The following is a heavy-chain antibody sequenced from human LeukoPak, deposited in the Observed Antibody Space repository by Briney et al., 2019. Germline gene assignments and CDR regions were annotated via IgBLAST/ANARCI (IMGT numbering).Heavy chain of an antibody. Sequence: GGSLRLSCAASGFTFSSYAMSWVRQAPGKGLEWVSAISGSDGSTYYADSVKGRFTISRDNSKNTLYLQMNSLRAEDTAVYYCAKDQDIVVVVAADYWGQGTLVTVSS. CDR1: GFTFSSYA. D-gene: IGHD2-15*01. CDR2: ISGSDGST. J-gene: IGHJ4*02. V-gene: IGHV3-23*01. CDR3: AKDQDIVVVVAADY.